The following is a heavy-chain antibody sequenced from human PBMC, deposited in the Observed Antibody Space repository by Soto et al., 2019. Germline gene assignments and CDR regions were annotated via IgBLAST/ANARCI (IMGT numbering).Heavy chain of an antibody. CDR1: GFTFSSYP. V-gene: IGHV3-23*01. CDR2: VRGSGGST. CDR3: AKDFGYNYGYDAFDI. D-gene: IGHD5-18*01. J-gene: IGHJ3*02. Sequence: EVQLLESGGGSVQPGGSLRLSCAASGFTFSSYPMSWVRQAPGKGREWFSGVRGSGGSTYCVDSVKGRFTISRDNSKNTLYLQMNSLRAEDTAVYYCAKDFGYNYGYDAFDIWGQGTMVTVSS.